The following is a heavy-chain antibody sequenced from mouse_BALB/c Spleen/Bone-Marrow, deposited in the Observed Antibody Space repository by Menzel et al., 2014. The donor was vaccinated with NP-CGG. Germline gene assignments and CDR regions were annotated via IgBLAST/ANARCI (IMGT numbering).Heavy chain of an antibody. Sequence: VKVVESGPGLVAPSQRLSIPCTVSGFSLPRFGVHWVRQPPGKGLEWLGIIWAGGTTNYNSALMSRLSISKDNSKSQVFLKMNSLQTDDTAMYYCARGDYDYAMDYWGQGTSVTVSS. V-gene: IGHV2-9*02. J-gene: IGHJ4*01. D-gene: IGHD2-4*01. CDR1: GFSLPRFG. CDR3: ARGDYDYAMDY. CDR2: IWAGGTT.